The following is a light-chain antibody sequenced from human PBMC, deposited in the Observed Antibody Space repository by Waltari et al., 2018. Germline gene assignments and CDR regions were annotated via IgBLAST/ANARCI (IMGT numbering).Light chain of an antibody. V-gene: IGLV1-40*01. CDR2: ENS. J-gene: IGLJ7*01. Sequence: QSVLTQPPSASGAPGQTVTITCTGTGSNIGADYYVSWYRQFPGTAPKLLIYENSKRRSGVSYRFSGSKSGPSGSLTIAGLQAEDEADYYCSAWDGRLITVFGGGTRLTVL. CDR1: GSNIGADYY. CDR3: SAWDGRLITV.